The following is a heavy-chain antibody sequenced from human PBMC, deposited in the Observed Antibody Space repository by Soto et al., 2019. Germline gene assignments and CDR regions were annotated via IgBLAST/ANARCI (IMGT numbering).Heavy chain of an antibody. J-gene: IGHJ6*02. CDR3: ARHYDCWSGHYYYGMDV. CDR2: IDPSDSYT. CDR1: GYGFTSYW. Sequence: GESLKISCKGSGYGFTSYWISWVRQMPGKGLEWMGRIDPSDSYTNYSPSFQGHVTISADKSISTAYLQWSSLKASDTAMYYCARHYDCWSGHYYYGMDVWGQGTTVTVSS. V-gene: IGHV5-10-1*01. D-gene: IGHD3-3*01.